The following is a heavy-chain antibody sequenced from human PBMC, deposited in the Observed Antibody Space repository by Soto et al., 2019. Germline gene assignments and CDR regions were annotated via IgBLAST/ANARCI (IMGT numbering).Heavy chain of an antibody. CDR1: GGSISSYY. CDR3: ARDLGGGFWSGYFEH. Sequence: SETLSLTCTVSGGSISSYYWSWIRQPPGKGLEWIGYIYYSGSTNYNPSLKSRVTILVDTSKNQFSLKLSSVTAADTAVYYCARDLGGGFWSGYFEHWGQGTLVTVSS. V-gene: IGHV4-59*01. D-gene: IGHD3-3*01. CDR2: IYYSGST. J-gene: IGHJ4*02.